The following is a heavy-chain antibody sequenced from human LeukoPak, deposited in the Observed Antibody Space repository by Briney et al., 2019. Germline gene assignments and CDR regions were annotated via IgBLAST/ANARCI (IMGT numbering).Heavy chain of an antibody. J-gene: IGHJ4*02. D-gene: IGHD3-10*01. Sequence: PSETLSLTCAVCGGSFSGYYWSWIRQPPGKGLEWIGYIYTSGSTNYNPSLKSRVTISVDTSKNQFSLKLSSVTAADTAVYYCAGGLLWFGELSPNFDYWGQGTLVTVSS. CDR2: IYTSGST. CDR3: AGGLLWFGELSPNFDY. CDR1: GGSFSGYY. V-gene: IGHV4-4*09.